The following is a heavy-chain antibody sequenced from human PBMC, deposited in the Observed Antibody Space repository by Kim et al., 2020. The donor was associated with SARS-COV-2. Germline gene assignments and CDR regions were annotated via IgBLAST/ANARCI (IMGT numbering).Heavy chain of an antibody. CDR2: IIPIFGTA. V-gene: IGHV1-69*13. D-gene: IGHD3-16*02. CDR3: AGNLSESPYYYYGMDV. Sequence: SVKVSCKASGGTFSSYAISWVRQAPGQGLEWMGGIIPIFGTANYAQKFQGRVTITADESTSTAYMELSSLRSEDTAVYYCAGNLSESPYYYYGMDVWGQGTTVTVSS. CDR1: GGTFSSYA. J-gene: IGHJ6*02.